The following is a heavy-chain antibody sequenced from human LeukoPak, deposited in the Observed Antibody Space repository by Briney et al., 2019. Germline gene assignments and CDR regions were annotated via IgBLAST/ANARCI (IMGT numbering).Heavy chain of an antibody. J-gene: IGHJ4*02. CDR2: ISYDGSNK. CDR1: GFTFSSYG. V-gene: IGHV3-30*18. Sequence: GRSLRLSCAASGFTFSSYGMHWVRQAPGKGLEWVAVISYDGSNKYYADSVKGRFTISRDNSKNTLYLQMNSLRAEDTAVYYCAKEPPWSGYYDYWGQGTLVTVSS. D-gene: IGHD3-3*01. CDR3: AKEPPWSGYYDY.